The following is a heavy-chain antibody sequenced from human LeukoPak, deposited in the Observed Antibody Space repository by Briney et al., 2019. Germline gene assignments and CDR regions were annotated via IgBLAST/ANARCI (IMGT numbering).Heavy chain of an antibody. CDR1: GGSFSGYY. CDR3: ARAYDSIDY. J-gene: IGHJ4*02. D-gene: IGHD3-3*01. Sequence: SETLSLTCAVYGGSFSGYYWSWIRQPPGKGLEWIGEINHSGSTNYNPSLKSRVTISVDTSKNQFSLKLSSLTAADTAVYYCARAYDSIDYWGQGTLVTVSS. V-gene: IGHV4-34*01. CDR2: INHSGST.